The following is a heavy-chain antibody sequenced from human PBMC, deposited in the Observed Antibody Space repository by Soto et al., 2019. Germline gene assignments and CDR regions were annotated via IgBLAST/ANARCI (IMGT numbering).Heavy chain of an antibody. V-gene: IGHV1-69*13. J-gene: IGHJ4*02. CDR3: ATNTLTALLYYFDN. D-gene: IGHD2-21*02. Sequence: ASVKVSCKASGGTFSSYSINWVRQAPGQGLEWVGGIIPMFGTPNYAQNFRDRVTISADESTTTAYMELSSLRSDDTAVYYCATNTLTALLYYFDNWGQGALVTVSS. CDR2: IIPMFGTP. CDR1: GGTFSSYS.